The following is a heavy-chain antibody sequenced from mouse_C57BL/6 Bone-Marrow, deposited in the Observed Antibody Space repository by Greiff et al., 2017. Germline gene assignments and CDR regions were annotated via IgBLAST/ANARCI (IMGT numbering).Heavy chain of an antibody. CDR3: ARLGQDY. J-gene: IGHJ2*01. Sequence: EVMLVESGGDLVKPGVSLKLSCAASGFTFSSYGMSWVRQTPDKRLEWVATISSGGSYTYYPDSVKGRFTISRDNAKNTLYLQMSSLKSEDTAMYYCARLGQDYWGQGTTLTVSS. D-gene: IGHD3-3*01. CDR2: ISSGGSYT. CDR1: GFTFSSYG. V-gene: IGHV5-6*01.